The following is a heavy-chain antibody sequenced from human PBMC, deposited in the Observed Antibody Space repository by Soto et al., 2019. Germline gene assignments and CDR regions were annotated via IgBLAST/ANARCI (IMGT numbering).Heavy chain of an antibody. CDR1: GFTFSSYA. CDR3: AKDPGRYSSSDTYYFDY. Sequence: GGSLRLSCAASGFTFSSYAMSWVRQAPGKGLEWVSAISGSGGSTYYADSVKGRFTISRDNSKNTLYLQMNSLRAEDTAVHYCAKDPGRYSSSDTYYFDYWGQGTLVTVSS. CDR2: ISGSGGST. J-gene: IGHJ4*02. D-gene: IGHD6-6*01. V-gene: IGHV3-23*01.